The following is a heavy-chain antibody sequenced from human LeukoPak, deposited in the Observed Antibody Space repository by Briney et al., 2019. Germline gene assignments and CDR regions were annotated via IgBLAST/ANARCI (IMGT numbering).Heavy chain of an antibody. Sequence: ASVKVSCKASGYTFTSYGISWVRQAPGQGLEWMGWISAYNGNTNYAQKLQGRVTMTRDTSTSTVYMELSSLRSEDTAVYYCARDRVVVAVNLYYYYGMDVWGQGTTVTVSS. J-gene: IGHJ6*02. CDR2: ISAYNGNT. CDR3: ARDRVVVAVNLYYYYGMDV. CDR1: GYTFTSYG. V-gene: IGHV1-18*01. D-gene: IGHD2-15*01.